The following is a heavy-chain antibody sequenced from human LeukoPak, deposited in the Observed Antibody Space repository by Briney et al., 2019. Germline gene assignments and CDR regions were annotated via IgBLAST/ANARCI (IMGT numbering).Heavy chain of an antibody. Sequence: GASVKVPCKASGYTFTSYAMNWVRQAPGQGLEWMGGIIPIFGTANYAQKFQGRVTITTDESTSTAYMELSSLRSEDTAVYYCARMAFRSWYILGFDYWGQGTLVTVSS. J-gene: IGHJ4*02. CDR1: GYTFTSYA. V-gene: IGHV1-69*05. CDR2: IIPIFGTA. D-gene: IGHD6-13*01. CDR3: ARMAFRSWYILGFDY.